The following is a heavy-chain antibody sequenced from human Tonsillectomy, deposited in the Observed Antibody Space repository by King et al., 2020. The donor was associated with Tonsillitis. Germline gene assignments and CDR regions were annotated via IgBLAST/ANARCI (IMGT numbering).Heavy chain of an antibody. CDR1: GFTFSSYD. Sequence: VQLVESGGGVVQPGRSLRLSCAASGFTFSSYDMHWVRQAPGKGLEWVADISYDGSNKYYADSVQGRFTISRDTSKNTLYLQMHSLSADDTAVYYCARDRDDYIFDYWGQGTLVTVSS. J-gene: IGHJ4*02. CDR3: ARDRDDYIFDY. CDR2: ISYDGSNK. D-gene: IGHD4/OR15-4a*01. V-gene: IGHV3-33*05.